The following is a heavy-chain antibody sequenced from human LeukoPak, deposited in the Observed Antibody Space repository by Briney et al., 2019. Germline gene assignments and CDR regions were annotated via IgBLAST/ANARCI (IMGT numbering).Heavy chain of an antibody. CDR3: ARDTGPIDY. D-gene: IGHD2-8*02. Sequence: GGSLRLSCAASGFTFSVYWMTWVRQAPGKRLEWVAVIWYDGSNKYYADSVKGRFTISRDNSKNTLYLQMNNLRAEDTAVYYCARDTGPIDYWGQGTLVTVSS. V-gene: IGHV3-33*01. J-gene: IGHJ4*02. CDR2: IWYDGSNK. CDR1: GFTFSVYW.